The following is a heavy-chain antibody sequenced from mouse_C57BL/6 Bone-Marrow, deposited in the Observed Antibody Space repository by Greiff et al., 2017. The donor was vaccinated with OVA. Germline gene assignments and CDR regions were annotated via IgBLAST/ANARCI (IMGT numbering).Heavy chain of an antibody. CDR3: ARGRRYFDY. J-gene: IGHJ2*01. V-gene: IGHV1-55*01. CDR1: GYTFTSYW. CDR2: IYPGSGST. D-gene: IGHD3-3*01. Sequence: QVQLQQSGAELVKPGASVKMSCKASGYTFTSYWITWVKQRPGQGLEWIGDIYPGSGSTNYNEKFKSKATLTVDTSSSTAYMQLSSLTSEDSAVYYCARGRRYFDYWGQVTTLTVSS.